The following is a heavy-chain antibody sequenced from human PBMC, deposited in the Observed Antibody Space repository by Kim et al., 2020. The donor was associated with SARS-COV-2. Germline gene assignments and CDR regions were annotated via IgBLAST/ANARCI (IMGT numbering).Heavy chain of an antibody. V-gene: IGHV1-46*01. D-gene: IGHD1-26*01. Sequence: YEPKFQGRGTMTRDTSTSPVYMELSSLRSEDTAVYYCAREPPLVGANFDYWGQGTLVTVSS. J-gene: IGHJ4*02. CDR3: AREPPLVGANFDY.